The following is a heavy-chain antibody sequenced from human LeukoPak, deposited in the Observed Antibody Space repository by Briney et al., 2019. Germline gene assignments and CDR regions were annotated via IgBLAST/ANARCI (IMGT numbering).Heavy chain of an antibody. CDR3: ARDIMVRGVIGNWFDP. J-gene: IGHJ5*02. CDR2: IKQDGSEK. V-gene: IGHV3-7*04. D-gene: IGHD3-10*01. CDR1: GFTFSSYW. Sequence: GGSLRLSCAASGFTFSSYWMSWVRQAPGKGLEWVANIKQDGSEKYYVDFVKGRFTISRDNAKNSLYLQMNSLRAEDTAVYYCARDIMVRGVIGNWFDPWGQGTLVTVSS.